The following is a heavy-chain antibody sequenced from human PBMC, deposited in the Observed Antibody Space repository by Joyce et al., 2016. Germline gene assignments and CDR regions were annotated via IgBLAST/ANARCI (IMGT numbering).Heavy chain of an antibody. CDR3: ASRYGDNRPSDY. CDR2: IVPILGIA. J-gene: IGHJ4*02. Sequence: QVQLVQSGAEVKKPGSSVKVSCKASGGAFSSYTVSWVRQATGQGLEWMGRIVPILGIANYAQKFQGRVTITADKSTSTVHMEVSRLRSEDTAVYYCASRYGDNRPSDYWGQGTLVTVSS. CDR1: GGAFSSYT. D-gene: IGHD4-23*01. V-gene: IGHV1-69*02.